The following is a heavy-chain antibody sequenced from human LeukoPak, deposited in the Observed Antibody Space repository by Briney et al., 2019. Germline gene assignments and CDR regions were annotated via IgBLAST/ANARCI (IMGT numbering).Heavy chain of an antibody. V-gene: IGHV4-4*07. CDR3: ARAPHDYDFWRGYYLEDYYYYYMDV. D-gene: IGHD3-3*01. CDR2: IYTTGST. CDR1: GGSISSYY. J-gene: IGHJ6*03. Sequence: SETLSLTCTVSGGSISSYYWTWIRQPAGKGLEWIGRIYTTGSTNYNPSLNSRVTMSVDTSKKQFSLKLSSVTAADTAVYYCARAPHDYDFWRGYYLEDYYYYYMDVWGKGTTVTVSS.